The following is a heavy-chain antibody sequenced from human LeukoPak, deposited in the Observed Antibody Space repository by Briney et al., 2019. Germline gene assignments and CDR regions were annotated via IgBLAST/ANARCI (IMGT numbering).Heavy chain of an antibody. D-gene: IGHD7-27*01. J-gene: IGHJ6*03. V-gene: IGHV4-34*01. CDR2: GSDSGGT. CDR3: ARANWGYWTDYYYMDV. Sequence: SGGSLRLSCTVSGFTFSDYYMSWVRQAPGMGLEWIGEGSDSGGTKFNPSLKSRVTISADTSKNQFSLKLSSVTAADTAVYYCARANWGYWTDYYYMDVWGKGTTVTVSS. CDR1: GFTFSDYY.